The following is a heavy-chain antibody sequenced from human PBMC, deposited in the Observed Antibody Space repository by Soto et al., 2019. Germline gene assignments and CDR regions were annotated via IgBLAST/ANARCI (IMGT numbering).Heavy chain of an antibody. CDR1: GYSFTSYW. V-gene: IGHV5-51*01. CDR3: ARPTTNYYYGMDV. J-gene: IGHJ6*02. CDR2: IYPGDSDT. Sequence: PGESLKISCKGSGYSFTSYWIGWVRHMPGKGLEWMGIIYPGDSDTRYSPSFQGQVTISADKSISTAYLQWSSLKASDTAMYYCARPTTNYYYGMDVWGQGTTVTVSS. D-gene: IGHD4-17*01.